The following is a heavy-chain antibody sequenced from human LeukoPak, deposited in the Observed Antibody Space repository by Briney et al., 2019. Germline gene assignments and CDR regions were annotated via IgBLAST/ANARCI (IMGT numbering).Heavy chain of an antibody. V-gene: IGHV1-24*01. CDR3: ATASPNNWNANFDY. D-gene: IGHD1-1*01. J-gene: IGHJ4*02. Sequence: ASVKVSCKVSGYTLTELSMHWVRQAPGKGLEWMGGFDPEDGETIYAQKFQGRVTMTGDTSTGTAYMELSSLRSEDTAVYYCATASPNNWNANFDYWGQGTLVTVSS. CDR1: GYTLTELS. CDR2: FDPEDGET.